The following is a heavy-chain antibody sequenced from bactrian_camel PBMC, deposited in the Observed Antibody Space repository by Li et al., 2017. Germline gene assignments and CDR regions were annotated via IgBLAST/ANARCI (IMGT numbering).Heavy chain of an antibody. D-gene: IGHD8*01. CDR3: AAGSRWQCYTTWRAQNGYNY. CDR2: RSASADGPNFGTT. Sequence: HVQLVESGGGSVQAGGSLRLSCVASGLTSNGNLMAWFRQSPGKEREGVAARSASADGPNFGTTYYADSVKGRFTISQDNAKNTVYLQMNSLKPEDTAMYYCAAGSRWQCYTTWRAQNGYNYWGQGTQVTVS. J-gene: IGHJ4*01. V-gene: IGHV3S63*01. CDR1: GLTSNGNL.